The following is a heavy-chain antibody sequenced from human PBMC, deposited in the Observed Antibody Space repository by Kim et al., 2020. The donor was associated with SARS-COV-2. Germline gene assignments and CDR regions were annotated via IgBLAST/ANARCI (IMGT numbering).Heavy chain of an antibody. CDR3: ARRGFGYGSGSYYYYYGMDV. D-gene: IGHD3-10*01. CDR2: IYPGDSDT. J-gene: IGHJ6*02. V-gene: IGHV5-51*01. Sequence: GESLKISCKGSGYSFTIYWIGWVRQMPGKGLEWMGIIYPGDSDTRYSPSFQGQVTISADKSISTAYLQWSSLKASDTAMYYCARRGFGYGSGSYYYYYGMDVWGQGTTVTVSS. CDR1: GYSFTIYW.